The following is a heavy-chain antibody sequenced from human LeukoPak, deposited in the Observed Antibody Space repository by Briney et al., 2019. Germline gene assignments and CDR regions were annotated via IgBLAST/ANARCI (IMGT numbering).Heavy chain of an antibody. CDR2: IYYSGST. CDR1: GGSISSGGYY. V-gene: IGHV4-31*03. CDR3: ARGVDGSGGYYYYFDY. D-gene: IGHD3-22*01. Sequence: SETLSLTCNVSGGSISSGGYYWGWIRQHPGKGLEWIGYIYYSGSTNYNPSLKSRVTISVDTSKTQFSLKLSSVTAADTAVYYCARGVDGSGGYYYYFDYWGQGTLVTVSS. J-gene: IGHJ4*02.